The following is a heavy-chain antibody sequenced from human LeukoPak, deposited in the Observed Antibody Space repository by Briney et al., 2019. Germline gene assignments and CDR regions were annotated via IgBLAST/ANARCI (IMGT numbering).Heavy chain of an antibody. CDR2: ISWDSGKI. CDR1: GFTFDDYR. D-gene: IGHD4-17*01. J-gene: IGHJ4*02. V-gene: IGHV3-9*01. CDR3: AKDIYGDYAGCFDY. Sequence: PGGSLRLSCAASGFTFDDYRMHWVRQAPGKGLEWVSGISWDSGKIGYADSVKGRFTISRDNAKNSLYLQMNSLRAEDTALYYCAKDIYGDYAGCFDYWGQGTLVTVSS.